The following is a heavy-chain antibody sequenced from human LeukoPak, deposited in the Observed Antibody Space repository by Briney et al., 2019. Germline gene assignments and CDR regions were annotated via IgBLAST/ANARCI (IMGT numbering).Heavy chain of an antibody. V-gene: IGHV4-34*01. Sequence: SETLSLTCAVYGGSFSGYYWSWIRQPPGKGLEWIGEINHSRSTNYNPSLKSRVTISVGTSKNQFSLKLSSVTAADTAVYYCARATKEVVPAAKGWFDPWGQGTLVTVSS. CDR3: ARATKEVVPAAKGWFDP. CDR1: GGSFSGYY. CDR2: INHSRST. J-gene: IGHJ5*02. D-gene: IGHD2-2*01.